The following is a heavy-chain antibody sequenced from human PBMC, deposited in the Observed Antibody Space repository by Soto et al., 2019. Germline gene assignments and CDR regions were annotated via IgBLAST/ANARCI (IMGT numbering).Heavy chain of an antibody. D-gene: IGHD1-20*01. CDR2: INHLGST. J-gene: IGHJ4*02. CDR3: ASPQYNWNNPFVY. V-gene: IGHV4-34*01. Sequence: QVQLQQWGAGLLKPSETLSLTCAVYGGSLSGHYWSWLRPPPGKGLEWIGEINHLGSTDYNPSLRSRVTISVDRSKNQFSLRLTSVTAADTAVYYCASPQYNWNNPFVYWGQGTQVTVAS. CDR1: GGSLSGHY.